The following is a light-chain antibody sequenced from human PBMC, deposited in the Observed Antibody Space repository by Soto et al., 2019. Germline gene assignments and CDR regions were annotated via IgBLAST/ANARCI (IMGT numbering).Light chain of an antibody. V-gene: IGLV2-14*01. CDR3: SSYTSSSTYV. CDR2: EVS. CDR1: SSDVGGYNY. Sequence: QSALTQPASVSGSPGQSITISCTGTSSDVGGYNYVSWYQQHPGKAPKLMIYEVSNRPSGVSNRFSGSKSGNTASLTISGLPAEDEADHYCSSYTSSSTYVFGTGTKVTVL. J-gene: IGLJ1*01.